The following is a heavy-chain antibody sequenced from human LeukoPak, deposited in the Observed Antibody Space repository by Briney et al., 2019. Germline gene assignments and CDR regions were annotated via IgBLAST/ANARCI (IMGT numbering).Heavy chain of an antibody. CDR2: INHSGST. J-gene: IGHJ4*02. D-gene: IGHD3-10*01. V-gene: IGHV4-34*01. Sequence: PSETLSLTCTVSGASMSSYYWSWIRQPAGRGLEWIGEINHSGSTNYNPSLKSRVTISVDTSKNQFSLKLSSVTAADTAVYYCAGRAMVRGVIRSYWGQGTLVTVSS. CDR3: AGRAMVRGVIRSY. CDR1: GASMSSYY.